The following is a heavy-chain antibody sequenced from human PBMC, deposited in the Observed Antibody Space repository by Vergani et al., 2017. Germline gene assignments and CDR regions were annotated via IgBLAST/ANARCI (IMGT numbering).Heavy chain of an antibody. CDR1: GFTFSTYA. V-gene: IGHV3-33*01. D-gene: IGHD2-21*01. Sequence: QVQLVESGGGVVQPGRSLRLSCTSSGFTFSTYAMHWVRQAPGKGLEWVAIIYYDGSKKYYADSVKGRFTISRDNSRNTLDLLMSSLRAEDTAIYYCVREGSYCGSTTCRNPSYVYYYHMDVWREGTTVTVSS. CDR3: VREGSYCGSTTCRNPSYVYYYHMDV. J-gene: IGHJ6*03. CDR2: IYYDGSKK.